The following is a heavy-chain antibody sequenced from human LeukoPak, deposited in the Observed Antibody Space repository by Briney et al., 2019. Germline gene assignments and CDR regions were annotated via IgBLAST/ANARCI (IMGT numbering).Heavy chain of an antibody. CDR3: ARHKFEYSSSFMRRLIWFDH. Sequence: SETLSLTCTVSGGSISSYYWSWIRQPPGKGLEWIGYIYYSGSTNYNPSLKSRVTISVDTSKNQFSLKLSSVTAADTAVYYCARHKFEYSSSFMRRLIWFDHWGQGTLVTVSS. V-gene: IGHV4-59*01. CDR2: IYYSGST. D-gene: IGHD6-6*01. J-gene: IGHJ5*02. CDR1: GGSISSYY.